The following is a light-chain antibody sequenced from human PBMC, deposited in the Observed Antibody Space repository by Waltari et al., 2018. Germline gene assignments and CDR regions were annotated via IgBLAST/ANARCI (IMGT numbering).Light chain of an antibody. J-gene: IGLJ3*02. V-gene: IGLV2-14*01. CDR1: SSDVGGYNL. CDR3: TSYITTRGDWV. CDR2: EVS. Sequence: QSALTQPASVSGSPGQSITISCTGTSSDVGGYNLVSWHQHHPGKAPKLIIYEVSNRPLGGSNRFSGSKSGNTASLTISGLQAEDEADYYCTSYITTRGDWVFGGGTKLTVL.